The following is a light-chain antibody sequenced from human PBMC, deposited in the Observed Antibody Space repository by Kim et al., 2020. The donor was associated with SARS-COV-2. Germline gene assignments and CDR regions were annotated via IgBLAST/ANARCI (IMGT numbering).Light chain of an antibody. J-gene: IGLJ1*01. V-gene: IGLV2-14*01. CDR1: SGDIGNSNS. CDR3: CSTSNTLDYV. Sequence: QSALTQPVSMSGSPGQSITISCSGTSGDIGNSNSVSWYQQHSGEAPRLIIYEVRDRPSGVSARFSGSKSANMASLTISGLRSEDEADYYCCSTSNTLDYVFGSGTKVTVL. CDR2: EVR.